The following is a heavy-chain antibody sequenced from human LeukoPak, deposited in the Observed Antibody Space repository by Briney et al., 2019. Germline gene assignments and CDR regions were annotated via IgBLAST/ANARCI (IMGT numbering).Heavy chain of an antibody. J-gene: IGHJ3*02. CDR3: AGEGGTGAFDI. CDR2: INHSGST. Sequence: SETLSLTCAVYGGSFSGYYWSWIRQPPGKGLEWIGEINHSGSTNYNPSLKSRVTISVDTSKNQFSLKLSSVTAADTAVYYCAGEGGTGAFDIWGQGTMVTVSP. V-gene: IGHV4-34*01. D-gene: IGHD1-14*01. CDR1: GGSFSGYY.